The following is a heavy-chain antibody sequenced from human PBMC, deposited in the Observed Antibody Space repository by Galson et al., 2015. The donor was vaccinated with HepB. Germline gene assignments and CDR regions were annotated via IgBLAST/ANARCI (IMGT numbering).Heavy chain of an antibody. V-gene: IGHV4-39*01. D-gene: IGHD3-3*01. J-gene: IGHJ5*02. CDR3: ARHWFWSEMYYDFPNWFDP. CDR1: ISSGSYY. Sequence: ISSGSYYWGWIRQPPGKGLEWIGRIFYSGSTYYNPSLKSRVTISVDTSKNQFSLKLSSVTAADTAVYYCARHWFWSEMYYDFPNWFDPWGQGTLVTVSS. CDR2: IFYSGST.